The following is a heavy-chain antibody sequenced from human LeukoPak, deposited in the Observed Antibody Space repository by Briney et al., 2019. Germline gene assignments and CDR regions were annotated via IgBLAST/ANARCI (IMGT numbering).Heavy chain of an antibody. J-gene: IGHJ4*02. Sequence: SETLSLTCAVYGGSFSGYYWSWIRQPPGKGLEWIGEINHSGSTNYNPSLKSRVTISVDTSKNQFSLKLSSVTAADTAVYYCARRAIRYYYDSSGYYSPNFDYWGQGTLVTVSS. D-gene: IGHD3-22*01. CDR2: INHSGST. CDR3: ARRAIRYYYDSSGYYSPNFDY. CDR1: GGSFSGYY. V-gene: IGHV4-34*01.